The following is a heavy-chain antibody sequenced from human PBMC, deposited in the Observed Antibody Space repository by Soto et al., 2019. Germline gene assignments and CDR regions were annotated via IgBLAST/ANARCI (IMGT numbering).Heavy chain of an antibody. CDR2: IDPSDSYT. D-gene: IGHD6-13*01. V-gene: IGHV5-10-1*01. J-gene: IGHJ6*02. CDR1: GYSFTSYW. Sequence: GESLKISCKGSGYSFTSYWISWVRQMPGKGLEWMGRIDPSDSYTNYSPSFQGHVTISADKSISTAYLQWSSLKASDSGIYYCARPSAYSSSWFSYYGMDVWGQGTTVTVSS. CDR3: ARPSAYSSSWFSYYGMDV.